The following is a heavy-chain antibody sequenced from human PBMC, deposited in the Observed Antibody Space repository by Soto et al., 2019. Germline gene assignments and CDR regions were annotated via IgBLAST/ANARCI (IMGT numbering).Heavy chain of an antibody. V-gene: IGHV1-69*02. CDR3: AKVGRDDGYY. D-gene: IGHD1-26*01. CDR1: GGTFSSYT. CDR2: IIPIIAIA. J-gene: IGHJ4*02. Sequence: QVQLVQSGAEVKKPGSSVKVSCRASGGTFSSYTISWVRQAPGQGLEWMGRIIPIIAIANYAQKFQGRVTITADESTSTAYMELSSLRPEDTAVYYCAKVGRDDGYYWGQGTLVTVSS.